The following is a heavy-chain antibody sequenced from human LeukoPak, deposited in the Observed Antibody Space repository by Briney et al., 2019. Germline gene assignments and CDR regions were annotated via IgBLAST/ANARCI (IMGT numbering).Heavy chain of an antibody. J-gene: IGHJ4*02. CDR1: GDSISIYY. V-gene: IGHV4-59*01. CDR2: IYNSGST. D-gene: IGHD3-10*01. Sequence: SETLSLTCTVSGDSISIYYWSWIRQPPGKGLEWIGYIYNSGSTNYNPSLKSRVTISVDTSKNQFSLKLTSVTAADTAVYYCARDRELGYWGQGTLVTVSS. CDR3: ARDRELGY.